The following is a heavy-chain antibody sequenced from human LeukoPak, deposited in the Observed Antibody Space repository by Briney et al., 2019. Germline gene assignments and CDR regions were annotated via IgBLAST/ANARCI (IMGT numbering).Heavy chain of an antibody. D-gene: IGHD4-17*01. CDR2: IIPIFGTA. CDR3: AGTTVTTCLDY. J-gene: IGHJ4*02. V-gene: IGHV1-69*13. CDR1: GGTFSSYA. Sequence: GASVKVSCKASGGTFSSYAISWVRQAPGQGLEWMGGIIPIFGTANYAQKFQGRVTIAADESTSTAYMGLSSLRSEDTAVYYCAGTTVTTCLDYWGQGTLVTVSS.